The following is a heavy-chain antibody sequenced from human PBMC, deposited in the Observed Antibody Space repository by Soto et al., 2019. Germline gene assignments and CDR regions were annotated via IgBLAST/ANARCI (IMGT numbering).Heavy chain of an antibody. CDR2: IKSKTDGGTA. V-gene: IGHV3-15*01. Sequence: PGVSLRLSCVASGFNLSHAWMTWVSQAAGKGLEWVGRIKSKTDGGTADYAAHVKGRATISRDDSKNTVYLQMNSLKTEDTAVYYCTTGIYYDILTGYHNVGYWGKGTLCTVSS. J-gene: IGHJ4*02. D-gene: IGHD3-9*01. CDR1: GFNLSHAW. CDR3: TTGIYYDILTGYHNVGY.